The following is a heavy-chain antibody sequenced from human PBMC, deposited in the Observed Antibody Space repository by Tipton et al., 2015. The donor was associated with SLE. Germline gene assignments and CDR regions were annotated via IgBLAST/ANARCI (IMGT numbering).Heavy chain of an antibody. CDR1: GGSIRSGDYY. CDR3: ARHPGASFDF. Sequence: TLSLTCTVSGGSIRSGDYYWSWIRQRPGKGLEWIGYIHDSGATFYNPSLRSRSAISVDTSQNQFSLRLTSATAADTAIYYCARHPGASFDFWGQGILVTVSS. V-gene: IGHV4-31*03. CDR2: IHDSGAT. J-gene: IGHJ4*02.